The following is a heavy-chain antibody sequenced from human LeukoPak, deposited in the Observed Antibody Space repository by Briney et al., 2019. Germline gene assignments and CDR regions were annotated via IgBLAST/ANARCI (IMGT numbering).Heavy chain of an antibody. CDR3: ARKVPNDSSGYYYRGQFDP. J-gene: IGHJ5*02. Sequence: SVKVSCKASGGTFSSYAISWVRQAPGQGLEWMGGIIPIFGTANHAQKFQGRVTITADKSTSTAYMELSSLRSEDTAVYYCARKVPNDSSGYYYRGQFDPWGQGTLVTVSS. D-gene: IGHD3-22*01. CDR2: IIPIFGTA. CDR1: GGTFSSYA. V-gene: IGHV1-69*06.